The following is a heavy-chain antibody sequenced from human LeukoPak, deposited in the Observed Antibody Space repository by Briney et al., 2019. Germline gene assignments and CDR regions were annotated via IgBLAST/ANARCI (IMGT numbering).Heavy chain of an antibody. D-gene: IGHD2-2*01. CDR2: INHSGST. CDR1: GGSFSAYY. J-gene: IGHJ6*03. V-gene: IGHV4-34*01. CDR3: ARGPHLVRHYMDV. Sequence: SETLSLTCAVYGGSFSAYYWSWIRQPPGKGLEWIGEINHSGSTNYNPSLKSRVTISVDTSKNQFSLKLTSVTAADTAMYYCARGPHLVRHYMDVWGKGTTVIVSS.